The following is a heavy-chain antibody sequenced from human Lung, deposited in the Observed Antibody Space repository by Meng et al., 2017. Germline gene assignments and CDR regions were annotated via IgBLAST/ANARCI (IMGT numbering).Heavy chain of an antibody. CDR1: GWSFSDYY. V-gene: IGHV4-34*01. CDR2: INHSGST. J-gene: IGHJ4*02. D-gene: IGHD4-11*01. Sequence: QVQRQQWGSGLLKPSETLSLPCVVSGWSFSDYYWSWIRQPPGKGLEWIGEINHSGSTNYNPSLESRATISVDTSQNNLSLKLSSVTAADSAVYYCARGPTTMALDFDYWGQGTLVTVSS. CDR3: ARGPTTMALDFDY.